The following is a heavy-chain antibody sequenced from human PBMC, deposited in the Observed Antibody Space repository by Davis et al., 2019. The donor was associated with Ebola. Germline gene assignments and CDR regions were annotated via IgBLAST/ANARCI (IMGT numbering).Heavy chain of an antibody. J-gene: IGHJ4*02. CDR2: ISSSSSTI. CDR1: GFTFSNYW. CDR3: ASSRSSWYAYYFDY. D-gene: IGHD6-13*01. Sequence: GESLKISCAASGFTFSNYWMSWVRQAPGKGLEWVSYISSSSSTIYYADSVKGRFTISRDNAKNSLYLQMNSLRDEDTAVYYCASSRSSWYAYYFDYWGQGTLVTVSS. V-gene: IGHV3-48*02.